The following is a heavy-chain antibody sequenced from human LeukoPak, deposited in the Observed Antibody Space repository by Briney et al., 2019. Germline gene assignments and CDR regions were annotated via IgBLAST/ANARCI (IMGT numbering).Heavy chain of an antibody. Sequence: SETLSLTCTVSGGSISSYYWSWIRQPPGKGLEWIGYVYYSGRTNYNPSLKSRVTISVDTSKNQFSLKLSSVTAADTAVYYCARTFSESYYYYGMDFWGQGTTVTVSS. V-gene: IGHV4-59*01. CDR1: GGSISSYY. D-gene: IGHD1-26*01. J-gene: IGHJ6*02. CDR2: VYYSGRT. CDR3: ARTFSESYYYYGMDF.